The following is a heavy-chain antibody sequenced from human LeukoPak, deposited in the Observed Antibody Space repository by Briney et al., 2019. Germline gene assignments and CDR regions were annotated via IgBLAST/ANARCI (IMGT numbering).Heavy chain of an antibody. D-gene: IGHD3-22*01. Sequence: SETLSLTCAVYGGSFSGYYWSWIRQPPGKGLEWIGEINHSGSTNYNPSLKSRVTISVDTSKNQFSLKLSSVTAADTAVYYCARSYSSGYCDYWGQGTLVTVS. CDR3: ARSYSSGYCDY. V-gene: IGHV4-34*01. CDR1: GGSFSGYY. CDR2: INHSGST. J-gene: IGHJ4*02.